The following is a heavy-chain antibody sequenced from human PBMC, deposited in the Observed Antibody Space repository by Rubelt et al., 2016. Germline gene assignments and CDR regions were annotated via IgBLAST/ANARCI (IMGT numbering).Heavy chain of an antibody. Sequence: QVQLVQSGAEVKKPGSSVKVSCKASGGTFSSYAISWVRQAPGQGLEWMGGIIPIFGTANYAQKFQGRVTITADESTSTAYRELSSLRSEDTAVYYCARDGIATRPYHYYRDRDVWGQGTTVTVSS. CDR3: ARDGIATRPYHYYRDRDV. CDR1: GGTFSSYA. D-gene: IGHD6-6*01. CDR2: IIPIFGTA. J-gene: IGHJ6*02. V-gene: IGHV1-69*01.